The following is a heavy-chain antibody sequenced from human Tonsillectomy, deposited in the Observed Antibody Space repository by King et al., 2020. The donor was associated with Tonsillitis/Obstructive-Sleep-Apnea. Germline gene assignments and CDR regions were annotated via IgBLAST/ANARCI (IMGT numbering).Heavy chain of an antibody. CDR3: ARTPTEGAPYYDFWS. J-gene: IGHJ4*02. CDR1: GGSFSGYY. V-gene: IGHV4-34*01. Sequence: VQLQQWGAGLLKPSETLSLTCAVYGGSFSGYYWSWIRQPPGKGLEWIGEINHSGSTNYNPSLKRRVTISVEPSKNPFSLKLSSLTAADTAVYYCARTPTEGAPYYDFWSWGQGTLVTVSS. D-gene: IGHD3-3*01. CDR2: INHSGST.